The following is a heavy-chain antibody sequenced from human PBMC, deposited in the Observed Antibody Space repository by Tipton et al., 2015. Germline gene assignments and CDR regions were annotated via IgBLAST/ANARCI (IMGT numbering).Heavy chain of an antibody. V-gene: IGHV4-59*01. Sequence: TLSLTCTISGASINSYYWSWIRQPPGRGLEWIGNIYYSGSTDYNPSLKSRVTISVDTSKNQFSLNLSSVTAADTAVYYCARLRQTYGSDSNNWFDPWGQGTLVTVSS. CDR3: ARLRQTYGSDSNNWFDP. CDR2: IYYSGST. J-gene: IGHJ5*02. CDR1: GASINSYY. D-gene: IGHD3-10*01.